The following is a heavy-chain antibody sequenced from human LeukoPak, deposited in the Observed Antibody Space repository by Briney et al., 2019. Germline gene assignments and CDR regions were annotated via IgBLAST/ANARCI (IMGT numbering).Heavy chain of an antibody. J-gene: IGHJ4*02. CDR2: IYYTGST. V-gene: IGHV4-59*01. CDR3: ARTLSRWDPFDY. D-gene: IGHD1-26*01. CDR1: GGSISTYY. Sequence: SETLSLTCTVSGGSISTYYWSWIRQPPGKGLEWIGYIYYTGSTNYNPSLKSRVIISLDTSKNQFSLKLSSVTAADTAVYYCARTLSRWDPFDYWGQGTLVTVSS.